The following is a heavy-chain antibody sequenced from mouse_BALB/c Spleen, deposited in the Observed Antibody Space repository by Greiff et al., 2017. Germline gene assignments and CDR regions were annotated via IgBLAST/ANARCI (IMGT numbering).Heavy chain of an antibody. V-gene: IGHV1-9*01. CDR2: ILPGSGST. CDR1: GYTFSSYW. J-gene: IGHJ3*01. Sequence: VQLQQSGAELMKPGASVKISCKATGYTFSSYWIEWVKQRPGHGLEWIGEILPGSGSTNYNEKFKGKATFTADTSSNTAYMQLSSLTSEDSAVYYCAKFITTATFAYWGQGTLVTVSA. D-gene: IGHD1-2*01. CDR3: AKFITTATFAY.